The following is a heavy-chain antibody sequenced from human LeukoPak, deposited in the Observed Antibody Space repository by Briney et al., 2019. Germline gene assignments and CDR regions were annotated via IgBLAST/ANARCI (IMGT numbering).Heavy chain of an antibody. CDR1: GGTFSSYA. Sequence: ASVKVSCMASGGTFSSYAISWVRQAPGQGLEWMGWINAYNGNTNDAQKFQGRVTMTTDTSTSTAYMELRSLRSDDTAVYYCARGEKPYDYWGQGTLVSVSS. D-gene: IGHD1-26*01. CDR2: INAYNGNT. V-gene: IGHV1-18*01. J-gene: IGHJ4*02. CDR3: ARGEKPYDY.